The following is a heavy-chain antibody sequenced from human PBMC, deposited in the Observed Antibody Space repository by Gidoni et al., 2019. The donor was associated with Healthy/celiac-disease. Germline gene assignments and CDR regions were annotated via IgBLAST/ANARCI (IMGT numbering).Heavy chain of an antibody. V-gene: IGHV3-48*04. J-gene: IGHJ4*02. CDR2: ISSSSSTI. D-gene: IGHD3-9*01. CDR1: GFSFSSYS. Sequence: GQLAESGGGMVQPGGSLRLTCAAAGFSFSSYSMNWVRQAPGKGREWFSYISSSSSTIYYADSVKGRFTISRDNAKNSLYLQMNSLRAEDTAVYYCAREDFLSGSLGWGQGTLVTVSS. CDR3: AREDFLSGSLG.